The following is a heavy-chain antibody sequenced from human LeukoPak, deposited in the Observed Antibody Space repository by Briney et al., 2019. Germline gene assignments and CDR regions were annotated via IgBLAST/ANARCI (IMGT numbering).Heavy chain of an antibody. D-gene: IGHD6-19*01. V-gene: IGHV4-39*01. Sequence: SETLSLTCTVSGGSISSSSYYWGWIRQPPGKGLEWIGSIYYSGSTYYNPSLKSRVTISVGTSKNQFSLKLSSVTAADTAVYYCAIYSSGWYEVRAFDIWGQGTMVTVSS. J-gene: IGHJ3*02. CDR1: GGSISSSSYY. CDR2: IYYSGST. CDR3: AIYSSGWYEVRAFDI.